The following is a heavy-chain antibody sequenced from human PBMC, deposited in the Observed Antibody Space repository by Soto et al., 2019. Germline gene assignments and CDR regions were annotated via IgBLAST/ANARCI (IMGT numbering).Heavy chain of an antibody. CDR2: ISYDGSNK. J-gene: IGHJ5*02. V-gene: IGHV3-30*03. CDR3: ARGPPYSSSSSSGFHWFDP. D-gene: IGHD6-6*01. CDR1: GFTFSSYV. Sequence: GGSLRLSCAASGFTFSSYVMHWVRQAPGKGLEWVAVISYDGSNKYYADSVKGRFTISRDNSKNTLYLQMSSLRSEDTAVYYCARGPPYSSSSSSGFHWFDPWGQGTLVTVSS.